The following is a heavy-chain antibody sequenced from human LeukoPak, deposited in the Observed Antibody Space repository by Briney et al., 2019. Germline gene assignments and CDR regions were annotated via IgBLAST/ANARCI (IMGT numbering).Heavy chain of an antibody. CDR2: ISGSGGRT. J-gene: IGHJ4*02. V-gene: IGHV3-23*01. Sequence: PGGSLRLSCAASGFTFSSYAMSWVRQAPGKGLEWVSAISGSGGRTYYADSVKGRFTISRDNSKNTLYLQMNSLRAEDTAVYYCAKGTMVQGVISVFDYWGQGTLVTVSS. CDR3: AKGTMVQGVISVFDY. D-gene: IGHD3-10*01. CDR1: GFTFSSYA.